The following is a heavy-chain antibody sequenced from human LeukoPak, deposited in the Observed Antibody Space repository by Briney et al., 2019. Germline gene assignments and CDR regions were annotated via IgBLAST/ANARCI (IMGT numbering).Heavy chain of an antibody. CDR1: GFTFSSYW. J-gene: IGHJ6*03. CDR3: ARLDCSSTVRPDYYYYYMDV. CDR2: IKQDGSEK. Sequence: GGSLRLSCAASGFTFSSYWMSWVRQAPGEGLEWVANIKQDGSEKYYVDSVKGRFTISRDNAKNSLYLQMNSLRAEDTAVYYCARLDCSSTVRPDYYYYYMDVWGKGTTVTVSS. V-gene: IGHV3-7*01. D-gene: IGHD2-2*01.